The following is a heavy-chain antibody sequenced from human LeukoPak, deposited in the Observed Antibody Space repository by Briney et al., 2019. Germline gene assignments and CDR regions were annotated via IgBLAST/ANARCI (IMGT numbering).Heavy chain of an antibody. D-gene: IGHD3-10*01. CDR1: GFTFSASA. CDR2: IRSRVYSYAT. J-gene: IGHJ4*02. CDR3: TRGDVTHFDY. Sequence: GGSLRLSCAASGFTFSASAVHWVRQASGKGLEWVGRIRSRVYSYATMYGASVKGRFTISRDDSKKTAYLQMNSLKTEDTAVYYCTRGDVTHFDYWGQGTLVTVSS. V-gene: IGHV3-73*01.